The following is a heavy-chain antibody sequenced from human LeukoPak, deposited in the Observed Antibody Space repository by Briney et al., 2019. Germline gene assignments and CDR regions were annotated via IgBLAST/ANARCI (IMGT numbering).Heavy chain of an antibody. CDR2: IYHSGST. CDR1: GYSISSGYY. V-gene: IGHV4-38-2*02. J-gene: IGHJ4*02. D-gene: IGHD4-11*01. Sequence: SETLSLTCTVSGYSISSGYYWGWIRQPPGKGLEWIGSIYHSGSTYYNPSLKSRVTISVDTSKNQFSLKLSSVTAADTAVYYCARAKYSNCFDYWGQGILVTVSS. CDR3: ARAKYSNCFDY.